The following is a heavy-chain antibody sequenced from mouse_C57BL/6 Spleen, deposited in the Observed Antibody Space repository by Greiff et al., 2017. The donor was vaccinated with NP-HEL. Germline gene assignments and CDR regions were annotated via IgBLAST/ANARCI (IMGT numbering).Heavy chain of an antibody. CDR2: INPGSGGT. D-gene: IGHD2-5*01. CDR3: ARSRDYYSNYGGDYYFDY. V-gene: IGHV1-54*01. J-gene: IGHJ2*01. Sequence: VQLQQSGAELVRPGTSVKVSCKASGYAFTNYLIEWVKQRPGQGLEWIGVINPGSGGTNYNEKFKGKATLTADKSSSTAYMQLSSLTSEDSAVYVCARSRDYYSNYGGDYYFDYWGQGTTLTVSS. CDR1: GYAFTNYL.